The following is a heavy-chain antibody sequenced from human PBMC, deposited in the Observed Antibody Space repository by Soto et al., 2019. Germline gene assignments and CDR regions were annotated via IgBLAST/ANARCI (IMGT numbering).Heavy chain of an antibody. Sequence: PGGSLRLSCAASGFTFSSYSMNWVRQAPGKGLEWVSSISSSSSYIYYADSVKGRFTISRDNAKNSLYLQMNRLRAEDTAVYYCARESGSLPDYYGMDVWGQGNTAPVSS. V-gene: IGHV3-21*01. CDR1: GFTFSSYS. CDR3: ARESGSLPDYYGMDV. J-gene: IGHJ6*02. D-gene: IGHD1-26*01. CDR2: ISSSSSYI.